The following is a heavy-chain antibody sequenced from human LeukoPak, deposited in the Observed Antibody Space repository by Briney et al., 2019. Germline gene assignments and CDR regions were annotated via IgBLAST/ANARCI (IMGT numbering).Heavy chain of an antibody. J-gene: IGHJ2*01. CDR2: IYYSGST. D-gene: IGHD2-2*01. Sequence: PSETLSLTCTVSGGSISSGDYYWSWIRQPPGKGLEWIGYIYYSGSTYYNPPLKSRVTISVDTSKNQFSLKLSSVTAADTAVYYCARWDCSSTSCPSPYDLWGRGTLVTVSS. CDR1: GGSISSGDYY. CDR3: ARWDCSSTSCPSPYDL. V-gene: IGHV4-30-4*01.